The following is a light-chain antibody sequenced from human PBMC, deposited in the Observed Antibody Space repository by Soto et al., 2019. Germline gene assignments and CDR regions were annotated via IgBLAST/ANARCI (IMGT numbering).Light chain of an antibody. CDR3: QHRHN. CDR2: DTS. Sequence: EIVLTQSPATLSLSPGERATLSCRASQSVSSDFAWYQQKPGQAPRLLIYDTSNMATAIPARFSGSGSGTDFTLTISSLEPEDFAVYYCQHRHNFGPGTKVDIK. J-gene: IGKJ3*01. V-gene: IGKV3-11*01. CDR1: QSVSSD.